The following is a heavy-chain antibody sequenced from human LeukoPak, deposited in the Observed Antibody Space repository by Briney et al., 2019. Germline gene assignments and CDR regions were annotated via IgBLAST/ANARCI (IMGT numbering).Heavy chain of an antibody. Sequence: GASVTVSRKASGYVFSDYWIHWVRQAPGRGLECLGWIDPASGITNQPHKFQGRITVTRDTSASTVYMDLTGLTTDDTALYYCARVGAPGGLRPYHYYYWGEGTLVTVSS. D-gene: IGHD3-16*01. CDR1: GYVFSDYW. CDR3: ARVGAPGGLRPYHYYY. CDR2: IDPASGIT. V-gene: IGHV1-2*02. J-gene: IGHJ4*02.